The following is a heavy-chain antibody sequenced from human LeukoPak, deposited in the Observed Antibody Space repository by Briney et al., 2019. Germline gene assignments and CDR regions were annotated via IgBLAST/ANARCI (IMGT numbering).Heavy chain of an antibody. V-gene: IGHV4-39*01. CDR1: GGSISSSSHY. D-gene: IGHD1-14*01. CDR2: IYYSGST. CDR3: ARLNKPGWFDP. J-gene: IGHJ5*02. Sequence: SETLSLTCTVSGGSISSSSHYWGWIRQPPGKGLEWIGNIYYSGSTYYNPSLKSRLTISVDTSKNQFSLKLTSVTAADTAVYYCARLNKPGWFDPWGQGTLVTVSS.